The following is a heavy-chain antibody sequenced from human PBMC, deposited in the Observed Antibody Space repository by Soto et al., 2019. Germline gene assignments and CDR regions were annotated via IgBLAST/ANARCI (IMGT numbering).Heavy chain of an antibody. Sequence: EVQLLESGGGLVQPGGSLRLSCAASGFTFSSYAMSWVRQAPGKGLEWVSAISGSGGSTYYADSVKGRFTISRDNSKNTLYLQMNSLRDEDTAVYYCAKAAQKCMIVVVFIDYWGQGTLVTVYS. CDR2: ISGSGGST. CDR3: AKAAQKCMIVVVFIDY. CDR1: GFTFSSYA. D-gene: IGHD3-22*01. J-gene: IGHJ4*02. V-gene: IGHV3-23*01.